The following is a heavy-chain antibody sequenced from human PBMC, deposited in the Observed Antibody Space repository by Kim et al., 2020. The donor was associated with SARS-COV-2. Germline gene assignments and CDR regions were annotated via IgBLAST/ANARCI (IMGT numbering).Heavy chain of an antibody. CDR2: ISGTGGST. V-gene: IGHV3-23*01. Sequence: GGSLRLSCAASGFTFTNNAMNWVRQAPGKGLEWVSSISGTGGSTYYADSVKGRFTISRDNSKNTWYLQMNRLRAEDTAVYYCAREGSIGVTGKIDYWGQGTLVTVSS. CDR3: AREGSIGVTGKIDY. J-gene: IGHJ4*02. CDR1: GFTFTNNA. D-gene: IGHD6-19*01.